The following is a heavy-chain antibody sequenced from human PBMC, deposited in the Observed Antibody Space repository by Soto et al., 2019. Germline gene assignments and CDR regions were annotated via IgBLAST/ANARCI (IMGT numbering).Heavy chain of an antibody. CDR3: ARPDYGSGSYPDY. D-gene: IGHD3-10*01. J-gene: IGHJ4*02. V-gene: IGHV3-30-3*01. CDR1: GFTFSSYA. Sequence: QVQLVESGGGVVQPGRSLRLSCAASGFTFSSYAMQWLRQAPGKGLEWVAVISYDGSNKYYADSVKGRFTISRDNSKNTLYLQMNSLRAEDTAVYYCARPDYGSGSYPDYWGQGTLVTVSS. CDR2: ISYDGSNK.